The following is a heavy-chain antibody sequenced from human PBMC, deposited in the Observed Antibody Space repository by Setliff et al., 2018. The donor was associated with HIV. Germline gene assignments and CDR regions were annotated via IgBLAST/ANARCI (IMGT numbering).Heavy chain of an antibody. Sequence: SETLSLTCAVYGETFSGYYWTWIRQPPGKGLEWIGFVSYTGTTRYSPSLRSRISISIDASKNKFSLQLSSVTAADTAVYYCARQSTTSRDFDSWGQGTLVTVSS. CDR3: ARQSTTSRDFDS. D-gene: IGHD2-2*01. CDR1: GETFSGYY. CDR2: VSYTGTT. J-gene: IGHJ4*02. V-gene: IGHV4-34*09.